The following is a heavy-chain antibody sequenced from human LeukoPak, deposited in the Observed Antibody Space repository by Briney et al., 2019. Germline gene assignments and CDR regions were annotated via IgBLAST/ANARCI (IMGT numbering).Heavy chain of an antibody. CDR2: IYHSGST. CDR1: GVSISSSNW. D-gene: IGHD3-10*01. CDR3: ARNRASDS. J-gene: IGHJ4*02. Sequence: RSSETLSLTCAVSGVSISSSNWWSWVRQPPGKGLEWIGEIYHSGSTNYNPSLESRLTISVDKSKNQFSLRLSSVTAADTAVYYCARNRASDSWGQGTLVTVSS. V-gene: IGHV4-4*02.